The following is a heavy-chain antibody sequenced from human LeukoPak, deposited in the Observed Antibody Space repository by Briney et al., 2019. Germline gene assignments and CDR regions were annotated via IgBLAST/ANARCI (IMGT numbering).Heavy chain of an antibody. V-gene: IGHV3-30-3*01. CDR2: ISYDGSSK. J-gene: IGHJ4*02. Sequence: GRSLRLSCAASGFTFSSYAMHWVRQAPGKGLEWVVVISYDGSSKYYADSVKGRFTISRDNSKNTLYLQMNSLRAEDTAVYYCASLSIVAPAGLDYWGQGTLVTVSS. CDR1: GFTFSSYA. D-gene: IGHD5-12*01. CDR3: ASLSIVAPAGLDY.